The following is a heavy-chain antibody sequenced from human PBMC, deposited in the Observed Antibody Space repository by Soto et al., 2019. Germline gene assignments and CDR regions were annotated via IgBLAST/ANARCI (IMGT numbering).Heavy chain of an antibody. D-gene: IGHD2-2*01. CDR2: RYTSGDI. CDR3: ARSRSYCSSTSCKYALDV. J-gene: IGHJ6*01. CDR1: GGSISSIGGLS. V-gene: IGHV4-61*09. Sequence: PSETLSLTASLSGGSISSIGGLSCTWIRQPAGKGLEWIGHRYTSGDINYNLSLKSRVTMSLDISKNQFSLKLSPVTAADTGVYYCARSRSYCSSTSCKYALDVWGRGSEVAVSS.